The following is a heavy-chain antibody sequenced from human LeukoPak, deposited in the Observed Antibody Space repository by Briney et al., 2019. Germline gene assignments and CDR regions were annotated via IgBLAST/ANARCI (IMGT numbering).Heavy chain of an antibody. CDR1: GGSFSGYY. V-gene: IGHV4-34*01. Sequence: SETLSLTCAVYGGSFSGYYWSWIRQPPGKGLEWIGEINHSGSTNYNPSLKSRVTISVDTSKNQFSLKLSSVTAADTAVYYCASSHSSGWYDFDYWGQGTLVTVSS. CDR3: ASSHSSGWYDFDY. CDR2: INHSGST. D-gene: IGHD6-19*01. J-gene: IGHJ4*02.